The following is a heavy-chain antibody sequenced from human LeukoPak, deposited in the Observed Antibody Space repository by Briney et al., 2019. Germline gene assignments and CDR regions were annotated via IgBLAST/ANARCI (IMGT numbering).Heavy chain of an antibody. J-gene: IGHJ3*01. D-gene: IGHD1-1*01. CDR3: ARGRHNNC. CDR2: MSPNSGNT. CDR1: GYTFTSYD. Sequence: GASVKVSCKASGYTFTSYDISWGRQATGQGLEWMGWMSPNSGNTGYAQKFQGRVIMPRNTSISTAYMELSSLRSEDTAVYYCARGRHNNCWGQGTMVTVSS. V-gene: IGHV1-8*01.